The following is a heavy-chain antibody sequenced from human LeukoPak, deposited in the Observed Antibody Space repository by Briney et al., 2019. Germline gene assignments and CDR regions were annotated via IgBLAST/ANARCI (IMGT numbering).Heavy chain of an antibody. V-gene: IGHV1-2*02. D-gene: IGHD3-22*01. CDR1: GYTFTGYY. Sequence: ASVKVSCKDSGYTFTGYYMHWVRQAPGQGLEWMGWINPNSGGTNYAQKFQGRVTMTRDTSISTAYMELSRLRSDDTAVYYCARAAYYYDSSGYYFPNWFDPWGQGTLVTVSS. J-gene: IGHJ5*02. CDR2: INPNSGGT. CDR3: ARAAYYYDSSGYYFPNWFDP.